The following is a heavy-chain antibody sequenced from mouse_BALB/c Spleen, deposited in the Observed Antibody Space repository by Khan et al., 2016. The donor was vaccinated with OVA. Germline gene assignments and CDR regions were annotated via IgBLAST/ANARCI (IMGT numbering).Heavy chain of an antibody. V-gene: IGHV3-2*02. Sequence: VQLKESGPGLVKPSQSLSLTCTVTGYSITSDYAWNWIRQFPGNKLEWMGYISYSGRTSYNPSLKSRISITRYTSKNQFFLQLNSVTTEDTATXYCARSVTITTVVATDFDYWGQGTTLTVSS. CDR3: ARSVTITTVVATDFDY. J-gene: IGHJ2*01. CDR1: GYSITSDYA. D-gene: IGHD1-1*01. CDR2: ISYSGRT.